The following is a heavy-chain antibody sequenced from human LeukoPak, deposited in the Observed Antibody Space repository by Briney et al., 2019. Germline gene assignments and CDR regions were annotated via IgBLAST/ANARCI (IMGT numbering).Heavy chain of an antibody. CDR3: ARQERFGESPRGWFDP. CDR2: IDYGGST. D-gene: IGHD3-10*01. V-gene: IGHV4-59*08. Sequence: PSETLSLTCTVSGGSISSYYWSWPRRPPGKGLEWIGYIDYGGSTNYNPSLKSRVTISVDTSKNQFSLKLSSVTAADTAVYYCARQERFGESPRGWFDPWGQGTLVTVSS. CDR1: GGSISSYY. J-gene: IGHJ5*02.